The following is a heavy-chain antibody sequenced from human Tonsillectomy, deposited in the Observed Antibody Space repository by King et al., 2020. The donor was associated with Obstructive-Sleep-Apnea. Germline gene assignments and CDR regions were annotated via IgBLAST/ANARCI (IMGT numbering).Heavy chain of an antibody. J-gene: IGHJ6*02. V-gene: IGHV1-2*04. CDR2: INPNSGGT. Sequence: VQLVESGAEVKKPGASVKVSCKASGYTFTDYYMHWVRQAPGQGLEWMGWINPNSGGTHYSQKFQGWVTMTRDTSISPAYMELSSPRSDDTAVYYCAREDSGRYYEYGMDVWGQGTTVTVSS. CDR3: AREDSGRYYEYGMDV. D-gene: IGHD1-26*01. CDR1: GYTFTDYY.